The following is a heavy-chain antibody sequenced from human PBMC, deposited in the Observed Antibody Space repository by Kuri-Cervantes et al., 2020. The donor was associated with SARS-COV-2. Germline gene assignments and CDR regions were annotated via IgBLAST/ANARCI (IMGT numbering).Heavy chain of an antibody. CDR3: AKDYRNSSSWYPPYYFDY. J-gene: IGHJ4*02. D-gene: IGHD6-13*01. V-gene: IGHV3-23*01. CDR2: ISGSGGST. Sequence: GESLKISCAASGFTFSSYAMSWVRQAPGKGLEWVSAISGSGGSTYYADSVKGRFTISRDNSKNTLYLQMNGLRAEDTVVYYCAKDYRNSSSWYPPYYFDYWGQGTLVTVSS. CDR1: GFTFSSYA.